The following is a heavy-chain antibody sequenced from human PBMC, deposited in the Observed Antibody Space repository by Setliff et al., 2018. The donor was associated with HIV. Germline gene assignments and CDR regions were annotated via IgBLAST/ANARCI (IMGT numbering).Heavy chain of an antibody. Sequence: SETLSLTCTVSGGSISSGGYYWSWIRQHPGKGLEWIGYIHYSGSTYFNPSLKSRVTISLDTSKNQFSLKVSSMTAADTAVYYCARNGKNWNYPVEYYDYYMDVWGTGTTVTVSS. CDR1: GGSISSGGYY. J-gene: IGHJ6*03. CDR3: ARNGKNWNYPVEYYDYYMDV. D-gene: IGHD1-7*01. CDR2: IHYSGST. V-gene: IGHV4-31*03.